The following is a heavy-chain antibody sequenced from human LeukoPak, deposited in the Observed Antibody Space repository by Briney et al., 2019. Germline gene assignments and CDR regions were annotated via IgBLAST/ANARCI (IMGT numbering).Heavy chain of an antibody. CDR2: ISHSGST. CDR1: GGSISSSNW. CDR3: ARVLRGSPDWFDP. Sequence: SETLSLTCGVSGGSISSSNWWSWVRQPPGKGLEWIGEISHSGSTNHNPSLKSRVTISVDKSKNQFSLKLSSVTAADTAVHYCARVLRGSPDWFDPWGQGTLVTVSS. J-gene: IGHJ5*02. D-gene: IGHD1-26*01. V-gene: IGHV4-4*02.